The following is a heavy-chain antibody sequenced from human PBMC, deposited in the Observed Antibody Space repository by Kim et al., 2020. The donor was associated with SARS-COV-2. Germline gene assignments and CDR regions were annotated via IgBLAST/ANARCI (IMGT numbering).Heavy chain of an antibody. J-gene: IGHJ5*02. Sequence: SETLSLTCTVSGGSISSYYWSWIRQPPGKGLEWIGYIYYSGSTNYNPSLKSRVTISVDTSKNQFSLKLSSVTAADTAVYYCARVHDSSPDRRWFDPWGQGTLVTVSS. CDR2: IYYSGST. CDR1: GGSISSYY. V-gene: IGHV4-59*01. D-gene: IGHD3-22*01. CDR3: ARVHDSSPDRRWFDP.